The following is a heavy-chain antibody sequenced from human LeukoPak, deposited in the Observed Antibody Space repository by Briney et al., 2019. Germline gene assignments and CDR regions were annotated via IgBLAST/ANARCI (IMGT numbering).Heavy chain of an antibody. J-gene: IGHJ3*01. D-gene: IGHD3-16*01. CDR2: IRSNLYLGAT. CDR3: AADWGRGDHYLRAPDL. CDR1: GFTFSNAW. Sequence: GGSLRLSCAASGFTFSNAWLHWVRQAPGKGLEWVGRIRSNLYLGATDFAAPVNGRFTISRDDSKNTLYLQMGSLKTEDTAMYYCAADWGRGDHYLRAPDLWGQGTMVVVSS. V-gene: IGHV3-15*01.